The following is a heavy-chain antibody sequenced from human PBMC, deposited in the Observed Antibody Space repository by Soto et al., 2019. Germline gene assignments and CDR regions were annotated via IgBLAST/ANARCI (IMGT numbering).Heavy chain of an antibody. J-gene: IGHJ3*02. D-gene: IGHD3-16*01. Sequence: SETLSLTCTVSGGSISSYYWSWIRQPPGKGLEWIGYIYYSGSTNYNHSLKSLVTISVYTSKNQFSLKLSSVTAADTAVYYCARDLGDAFDICGQGTMVTVSS. CDR3: ARDLGDAFDI. V-gene: IGHV4-59*01. CDR1: GGSISSYY. CDR2: IYYSGST.